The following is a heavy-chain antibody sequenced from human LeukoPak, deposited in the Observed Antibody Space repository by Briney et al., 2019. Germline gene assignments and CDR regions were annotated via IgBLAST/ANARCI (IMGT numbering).Heavy chain of an antibody. V-gene: IGHV1-46*01. J-gene: IGHJ4*02. CDR2: INPSGGST. CDR3: ASRVKFPADYSNYVWLVY. D-gene: IGHD4-11*01. Sequence: ASVKVSCKASGYTFTSYYMHWVRQAPGQGLEWMGIINPSGGSTSYAQKFQGRVTMTRDTSTSTVYMELSSLRSEDTAVYYCASRVKFPADYSNYVWLVYWGQGTLVTVSS. CDR1: GYTFTSYY.